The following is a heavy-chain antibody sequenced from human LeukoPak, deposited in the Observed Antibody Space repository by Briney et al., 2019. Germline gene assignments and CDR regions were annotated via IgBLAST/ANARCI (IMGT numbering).Heavy chain of an antibody. CDR1: GYTFTSYG. CDR3: ARDIIAAAAPEGYFDY. J-gene: IGHJ4*02. D-gene: IGHD6-13*01. CDR2: ISAYNGNT. Sequence: APVKVSCKASGYTFTSYGISWVRQAPGQGLEWMGWISAYNGNTNYTQKLQGRVTMTTDTSTSTAHMELRSLRSDDTAVYYCARDIIAAAAPEGYFDYWGQGTLVTVSS. V-gene: IGHV1-18*01.